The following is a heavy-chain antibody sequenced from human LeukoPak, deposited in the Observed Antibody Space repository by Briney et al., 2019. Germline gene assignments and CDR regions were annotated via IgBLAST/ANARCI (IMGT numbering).Heavy chain of an antibody. J-gene: IGHJ4*02. D-gene: IGHD4-23*01. Sequence: GGSLRLSCAASGFTVSSNYMSWVRQAPGKGLEWVSIIYSGGGTYYADSVKGRFTISRDNSKNTLYLQMNSLRAEDTAVYYCAREYGGNSGGFDYWGQGTLVTVSS. CDR3: AREYGGNSGGFDY. CDR2: IYSGGGT. CDR1: GFTVSSNY. V-gene: IGHV3-53*05.